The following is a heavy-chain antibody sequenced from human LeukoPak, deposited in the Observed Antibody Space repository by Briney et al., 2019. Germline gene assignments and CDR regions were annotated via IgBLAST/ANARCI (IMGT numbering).Heavy chain of an antibody. CDR2: IWYDGSNK. CDR1: GFTFSSYG. CDR3: ARDGSHYYDSSGYYFDY. J-gene: IGHJ4*02. D-gene: IGHD3-22*01. Sequence: PGRSLRLSCAASGFTFSSYGMHWVRQAPGKGLEWVAVIWYDGSNKYYADSVKGRFTISRDNSMNTLYLQMNSLRAEDTAVYYCARDGSHYYDSSGYYFDYWGQGTLVTVSS. V-gene: IGHV3-33*01.